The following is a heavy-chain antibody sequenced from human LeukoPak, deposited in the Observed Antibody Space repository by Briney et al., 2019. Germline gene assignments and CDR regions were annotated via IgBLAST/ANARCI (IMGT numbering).Heavy chain of an antibody. J-gene: IGHJ5*02. CDR3: AREVYLDP. CDR1: GFTFNNYA. Sequence: GGSLRLSCAASGFTFNNYAMKWVRQAPGKGLEWLSYISDNGRNIYYADSVKGRFTIFRDNANFLLYLQINRLRAEDTAVYYCAREVYLDPWGQGTLVTVSS. V-gene: IGHV3-48*04. CDR2: ISDNGRNI. D-gene: IGHD1-20*01.